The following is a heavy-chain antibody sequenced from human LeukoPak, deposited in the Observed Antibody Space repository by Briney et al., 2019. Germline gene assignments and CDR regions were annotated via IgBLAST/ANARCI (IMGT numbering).Heavy chain of an antibody. V-gene: IGHV1-69*13. CDR3: AREGAGYSTLDY. D-gene: IGHD3-9*01. CDR1: GGTFSSYA. J-gene: IGHJ4*02. Sequence: ASVKVSCKASGGTFSSYAIGWVRQAPGQGLEWMGGIIPIFGTANYAQKFQGRVTITADESTSTAYMELSSLRSEDTAVYYCAREGAGYSTLDYWGQGTLVTVSS. CDR2: IIPIFGTA.